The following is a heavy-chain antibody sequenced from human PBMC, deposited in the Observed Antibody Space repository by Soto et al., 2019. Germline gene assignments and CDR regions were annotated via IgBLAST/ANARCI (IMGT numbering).Heavy chain of an antibody. CDR3: ARDGPYYDILTGYSATGNWFDP. V-gene: IGHV1-8*01. J-gene: IGHJ5*02. CDR2: MNPNSGNT. Sequence: ASVKVSCKASGYTFTSYDINWVRQATGQGLERMGLMNPNSGNTGYAQKFQGRVTMTRNTSISTAYMELSSLRSEDTAVYYCARDGPYYDILTGYSATGNWFDPWGQGTLVTVSS. D-gene: IGHD3-9*01. CDR1: GYTFTSYD.